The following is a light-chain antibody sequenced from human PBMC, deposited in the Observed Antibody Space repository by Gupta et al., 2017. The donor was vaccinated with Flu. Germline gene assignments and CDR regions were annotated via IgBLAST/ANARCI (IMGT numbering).Light chain of an antibody. CDR2: EVS. J-gene: IGLJ3*02. CDR3: SSYTSSSTLRV. CDR1: SSDVGGYNY. V-gene: IGLV2-14*01. Sequence: QSALTQPASVSASPGQSIPISCTGTSSDVGGYNYVSWYQQHPGKAPKLMIYEVSNRPSGVSNRFSGSKSGNTASLTISGLQAEDEADYYCSSYTSSSTLRVFGGGTKPTVL.